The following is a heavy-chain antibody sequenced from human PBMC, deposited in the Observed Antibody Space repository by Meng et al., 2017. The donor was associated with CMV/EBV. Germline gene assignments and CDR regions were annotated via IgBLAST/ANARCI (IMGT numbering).Heavy chain of an antibody. CDR3: ARYSSSWSPYFDY. V-gene: IGHV4-30-2*01. J-gene: IGHJ4*02. CDR2: IYHSGST. Sequence: FSSASYRIGGFSCRWLRQPPVSGLWWIGYIYHSGSTSYNPSLKSRVTISVDRSKNQFSLKLSSVTAADTAVYYCARYSSSWSPYFDYWGQGTLVTVSS. D-gene: IGHD6-13*01. CDR1: SASYRIGGFS.